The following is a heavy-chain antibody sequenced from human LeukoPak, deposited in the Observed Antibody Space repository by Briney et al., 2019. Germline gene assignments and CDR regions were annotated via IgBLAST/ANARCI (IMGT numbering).Heavy chain of an antibody. CDR2: ISSSGSTI. J-gene: IGHJ4*02. Sequence: GGSLRLSCAASGFTFSSYEMNWVRQAPGKGLEWVSYISSSGSTIYYADSVKGRFTMSRDNAKNSLYLEMNSLRAEDTAVYYCARVGWEQQFDYWGQGTLVTVSS. D-gene: IGHD1/OR15-1a*01. V-gene: IGHV3-48*03. CDR1: GFTFSSYE. CDR3: ARVGWEQQFDY.